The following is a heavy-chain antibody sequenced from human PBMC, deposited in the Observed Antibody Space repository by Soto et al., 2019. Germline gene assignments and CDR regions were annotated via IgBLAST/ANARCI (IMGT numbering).Heavy chain of an antibody. CDR3: ARGIAAAGIDWFDP. Sequence: SETLSLTCAVYGGSFSGYYWSWIRQPPGKGLEWIGEINHSGSTNYNPSLKSRVTISVDTSKNQFSLKLSSVTAADTAVYYCARGIAAAGIDWFDPWGQGTLVTVSS. D-gene: IGHD6-13*01. CDR1: GGSFSGYY. V-gene: IGHV4-34*01. CDR2: INHSGST. J-gene: IGHJ5*02.